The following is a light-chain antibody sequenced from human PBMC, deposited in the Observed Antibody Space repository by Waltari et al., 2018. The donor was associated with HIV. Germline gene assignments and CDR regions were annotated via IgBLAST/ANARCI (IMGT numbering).Light chain of an antibody. CDR2: EGI. V-gene: IGLV2-23*01. CDR1: SSDVGSYNL. J-gene: IGLJ3*02. Sequence: QSALTQPAPVSRSPGQSITISCTGSSSDVGSYNLVSWYQQHPGKAPKLMIYEGINRPSGVSNRFSGSKSGNTASLTISGLQAEDEADYYCCSYAGSSNWVFGGGTKVTVL. CDR3: CSYAGSSNWV.